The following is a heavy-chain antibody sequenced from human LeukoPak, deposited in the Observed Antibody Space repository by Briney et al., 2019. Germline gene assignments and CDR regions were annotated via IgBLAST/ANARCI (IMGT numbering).Heavy chain of an antibody. D-gene: IGHD5-12*01. Sequence: ASVKVSCKASGYTFTSYAMHWVRQAPGQRLEWMGWINAGNGNTKYSQKFQGRVTITRDTSASTAYMELSSLRSEDTAVYYCARESGVATAHFDYWGQGTLVTVSS. CDR2: INAGNGNT. J-gene: IGHJ4*02. V-gene: IGHV1-3*01. CDR3: ARESGVATAHFDY. CDR1: GYTFTSYA.